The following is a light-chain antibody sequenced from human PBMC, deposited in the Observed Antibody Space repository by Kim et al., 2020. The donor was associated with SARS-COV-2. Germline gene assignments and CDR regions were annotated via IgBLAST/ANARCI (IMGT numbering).Light chain of an antibody. V-gene: IGLV1-40*01. CDR1: SSNIGAGYD. CDR2: VNS. CDR3: QSYDSSLSGPVV. Sequence: VIISCTGSSSNIGAGYDVHWYQQLPGTAPKLLIYVNSNRPSGVPDRFSGSKSGTSATLAITGLQAEDEADYYCQSYDSSLSGPVVFGGGTQLTVL. J-gene: IGLJ2*01.